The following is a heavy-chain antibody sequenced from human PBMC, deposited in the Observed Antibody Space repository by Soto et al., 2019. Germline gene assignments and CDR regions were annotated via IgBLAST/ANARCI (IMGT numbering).Heavy chain of an antibody. D-gene: IGHD4-4*01. CDR1: GGTFSSSA. V-gene: IGHV1-69*12. CDR3: ARDNDRLQLGGNYYYILDV. J-gene: IGHJ6*02. CDR2: IIPLFRTP. Sequence: QVQLVQSGAEMKEPGSSVKVSCKTSGGTFSSSAISWLRQAPGQGLEWRGGIIPLFRTPDYAQKFQGRVTIAADESTSTAYVELSSLRSEDTAVYYCARDNDRLQLGGNYYYILDVWGQGTTITVSS.